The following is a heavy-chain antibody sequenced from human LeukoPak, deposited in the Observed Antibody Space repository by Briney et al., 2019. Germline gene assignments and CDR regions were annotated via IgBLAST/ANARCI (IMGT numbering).Heavy chain of an antibody. V-gene: IGHV3-23*01. J-gene: IGHJ4*02. D-gene: IGHD5-24*01. Sequence: PGGSLRLSCAASGFTFSSYSMNWVRQAPGKGLEWVSAISGSGGSTYYADSVKGRFTISRDNSKNTLYLQMNSLRAEDTAVYYCAKGRDGYNSFDYWGQGTLVTVSS. CDR1: GFTFSSYS. CDR2: ISGSGGST. CDR3: AKGRDGYNSFDY.